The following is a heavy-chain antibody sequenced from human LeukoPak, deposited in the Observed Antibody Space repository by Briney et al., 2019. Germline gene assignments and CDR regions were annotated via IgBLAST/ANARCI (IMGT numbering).Heavy chain of an antibody. Sequence: PGRSVRLSCAASGFTFSSYGMHWVRQAPGKGLEWVAVISYDGSNKYYADSVKGRFTISRDNSKNTLYLQMNSLRAEDTAVYYCANSLPDDYGDFYYYYYMDVWGKGTTVTVSS. V-gene: IGHV3-30*18. CDR2: ISYDGSNK. D-gene: IGHD4-17*01. CDR3: ANSLPDDYGDFYYYYYMDV. J-gene: IGHJ6*03. CDR1: GFTFSSYG.